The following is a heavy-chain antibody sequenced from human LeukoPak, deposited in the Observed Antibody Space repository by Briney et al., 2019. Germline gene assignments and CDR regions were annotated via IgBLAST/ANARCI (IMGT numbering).Heavy chain of an antibody. D-gene: IGHD3-10*01. CDR2: IYYSGST. CDR1: SGSISSYY. CDR3: AREKESGHFDY. Sequence: SETLSLTCTVSSGSISSYYWSWIRQPPGKGLEWIGYIYYSGSTYYNPSLKSRVTISVDMSKNQFSLRLTSVTAADTAVYYCAREKESGHFDYWGQGTLVTVSS. J-gene: IGHJ4*02. V-gene: IGHV4-59*12.